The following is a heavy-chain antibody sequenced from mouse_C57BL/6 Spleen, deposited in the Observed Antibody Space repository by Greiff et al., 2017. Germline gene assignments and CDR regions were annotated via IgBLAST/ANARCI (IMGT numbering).Heavy chain of an antibody. J-gene: IGHJ1*03. V-gene: IGHV1-9*01. Sequence: VQLQQSGAELMKPGASVKLSCKATGYTFTGYWIEWVKQRPGHGLEWIGEILPGSGSTNYNEKFKGKATFTADNSSNTAYMQLSSLTTEDSAIYYWARRSPFYGSSYGWYFDVWGTGTTVTVSS. D-gene: IGHD1-1*01. CDR1: GYTFTGYW. CDR3: ARRSPFYGSSYGWYFDV. CDR2: ILPGSGST.